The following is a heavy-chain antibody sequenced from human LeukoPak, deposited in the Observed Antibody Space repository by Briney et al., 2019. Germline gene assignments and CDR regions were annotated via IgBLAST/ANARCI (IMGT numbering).Heavy chain of an antibody. CDR3: AREGEYYSESGNLVDASDV. Sequence: ASVKVSCKASGGTFSSYAISWVRQAPGQGLEWMGGIIPIFGTANYAQKFQGRVTITADESTSTAYMELSSLRSEDTAMYYCAREGEYYSESGNLVDASDVWGQGTMVTVSA. V-gene: IGHV1-69*13. D-gene: IGHD3-10*01. CDR1: GGTFSSYA. J-gene: IGHJ3*01. CDR2: IIPIFGTA.